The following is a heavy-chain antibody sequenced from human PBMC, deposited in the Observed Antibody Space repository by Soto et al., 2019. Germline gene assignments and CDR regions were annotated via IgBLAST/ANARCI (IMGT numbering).Heavy chain of an antibody. V-gene: IGHV2-5*02. CDR1: GFALTARPVG. D-gene: IGHD1-20*01. J-gene: IGHJ4*03. Sequence: SGPTLVNPTETLTLTCSLSGFALTARPVGVGWIRQPPGGALEWLAVVYWDDDKRYSPSLRSRLTITKDTSNTQVVLMVTNMDPVDTATYYCAHRIGGYTWKDGYLDYWGQGILVTVYS. CDR3: AHRIGGYTWKDGYLDY. CDR2: VYWDDDK.